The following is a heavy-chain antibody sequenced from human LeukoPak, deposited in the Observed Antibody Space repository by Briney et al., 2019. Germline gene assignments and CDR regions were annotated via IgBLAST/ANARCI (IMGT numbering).Heavy chain of an antibody. J-gene: IGHJ4*02. D-gene: IGHD3-3*01. CDR3: ARDLRFLEWLSPG. Sequence: GGSLRLSCAASGFTFSSYWMSWVRQAPGKGLEWVAVISYDGSNKYYADSVKGRFTISRDNSKNTLYLQMNSLRAEDTAVYYCARDLRFLEWLSPGWGQGTLVTVSS. CDR1: GFTFSSYW. CDR2: ISYDGSNK. V-gene: IGHV3-30-3*01.